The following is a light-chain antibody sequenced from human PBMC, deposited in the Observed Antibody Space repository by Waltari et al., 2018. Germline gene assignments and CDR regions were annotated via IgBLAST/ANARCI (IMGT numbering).Light chain of an antibody. Sequence: QSALTQPASVSGSPGQSITISCTGTSSDVGSYNLVSWYQQHPGKAPKCMIYEGGKRPVSVSILCSGSKSGNTASLTISGLQAEDGADYYCCSYAGSSTFVFGGGTKLTVL. CDR3: CSYAGSSTFV. CDR1: SSDVGSYNL. CDR2: EGG. J-gene: IGLJ3*02. V-gene: IGLV2-23*03.